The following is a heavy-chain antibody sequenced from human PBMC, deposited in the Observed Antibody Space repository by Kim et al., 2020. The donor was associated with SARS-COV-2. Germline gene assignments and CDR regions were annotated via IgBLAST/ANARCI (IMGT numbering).Heavy chain of an antibody. D-gene: IGHD3-16*01. CDR3: ASRDVWGSDTNL. J-gene: IGHJ2*01. V-gene: IGHV4-39*01. Sequence: SETLSLTCAVSGAAVSDDSFYWGWVRLAPGQGPEWIGTISSGGTTYYNPSLRHRVSLSMDTSKNQYTLNLTSVAATDTAVYYCASRDVWGSDTNLWGRGTQVTVPS. CDR2: ISSGGTT. CDR1: GAAVSDDSFY.